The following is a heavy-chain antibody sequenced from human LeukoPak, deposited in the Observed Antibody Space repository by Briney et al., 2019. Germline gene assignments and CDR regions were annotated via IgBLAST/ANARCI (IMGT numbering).Heavy chain of an antibody. Sequence: GGSLRLSCAASGFTFSSYSMNWVRQAPGKGLEWVSYISSSSSTIYYADSVKGRFTISRDNAKNSLYLQMNSLRAEDTAVYYCASYYDILTGYGIDYWGQGTLVTVSS. CDR1: GFTFSSYS. V-gene: IGHV3-48*04. D-gene: IGHD3-9*01. CDR3: ASYYDILTGYGIDY. J-gene: IGHJ4*02. CDR2: ISSSSSTI.